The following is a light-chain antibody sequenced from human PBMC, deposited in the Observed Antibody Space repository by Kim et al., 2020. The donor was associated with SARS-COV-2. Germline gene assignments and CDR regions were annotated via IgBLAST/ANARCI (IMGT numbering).Light chain of an antibody. J-gene: IGKJ1*01. CDR2: GAS. Sequence: SPGERAALSCRARQSVSSKYLAWYQQKPGQAPRLLIYGASRRPTGIPDRCSGSGSGTDFTLTISRLEPEEFAVYYCQQYGSSRWTFGQGTKVDIK. CDR3: QQYGSSRWT. CDR1: QSVSSKY. V-gene: IGKV3-20*01.